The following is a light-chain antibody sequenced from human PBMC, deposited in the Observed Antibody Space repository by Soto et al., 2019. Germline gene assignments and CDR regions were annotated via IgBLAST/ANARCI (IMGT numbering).Light chain of an antibody. V-gene: IGKV3-20*01. CDR2: GAS. J-gene: IGKJ2*01. CDR1: QTIIGNY. CDR3: EQPVHPVYI. Sequence: ESVLTQSPGTLSLSPGERATLSCRASQTIIGNYLAWYQQKPGQAPRLLIYGASNRATGVSDRFSGSYSGTDFSLTITRLEPEAFAVYYCEQPVHPVYIFGQGTRLEIK.